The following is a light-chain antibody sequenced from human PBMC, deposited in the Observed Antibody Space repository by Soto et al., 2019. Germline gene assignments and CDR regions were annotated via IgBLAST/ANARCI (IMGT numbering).Light chain of an antibody. CDR1: SSNIGSNT. V-gene: IGLV1-44*01. J-gene: IGLJ3*02. Sequence: QSVLTQPPSASGTPGQRVTISCSGSSSNIGSNTVNWYQQLPGTATKLLIYSNNQRPSGVPDRFSGSKSGTSASLAISGLQSEDEADYYCAAWDDSLRVCGGGTKLTVL. CDR3: AAWDDSLRV. CDR2: SNN.